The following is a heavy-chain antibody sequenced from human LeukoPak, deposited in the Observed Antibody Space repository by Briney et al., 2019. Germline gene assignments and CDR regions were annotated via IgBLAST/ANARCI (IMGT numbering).Heavy chain of an antibody. CDR2: IYYSGST. Sequence: SETLSLTCTVSGGSICRYYWSWIRQPPGKGLEWIGYIYYSGSTNYNPSLKSRVTISVDTSKNQFSLKLSSVTAADTAVYYCARSIIAADGFFDYWGQGTLVTVSS. CDR3: ARSIIAADGFFDY. CDR1: GGSICRYY. V-gene: IGHV4-59*08. J-gene: IGHJ4*02. D-gene: IGHD6-13*01.